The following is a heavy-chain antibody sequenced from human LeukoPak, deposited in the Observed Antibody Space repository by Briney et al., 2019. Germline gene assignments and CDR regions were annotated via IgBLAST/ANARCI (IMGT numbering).Heavy chain of an antibody. CDR2: INPNSVGT. CDR1: GYTFTSYD. CDR3: ARAEVIDY. V-gene: IGHV1-2*02. D-gene: IGHD3-22*01. J-gene: IGHJ4*02. Sequence: ASVKVSCKASGYTFTSYDINWVRQAPGQGLEWMGWINPNSVGTNYAQKFQGRVTITRDTPISTAYMELTSLRSDDTAVYYCARAEVIDYWGQGTLVTVSS.